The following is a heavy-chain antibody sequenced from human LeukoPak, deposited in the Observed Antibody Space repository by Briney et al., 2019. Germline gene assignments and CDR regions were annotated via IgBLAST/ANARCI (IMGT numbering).Heavy chain of an antibody. Sequence: SQTPSLTCALSGDSFSSNSAAWNWVRQSPWRGLEWLGRTYYRSKWYTDYAVSVSSRITINPDASKNQFSLQLNSVTPEDTAVYYCASSSLRGSDAFDIWGQGTMVTVSS. CDR3: ASSSLRGSDAFDI. D-gene: IGHD3-16*01. V-gene: IGHV6-1*01. CDR1: GDSFSSNSAA. J-gene: IGHJ3*02. CDR2: TYYRSKWYT.